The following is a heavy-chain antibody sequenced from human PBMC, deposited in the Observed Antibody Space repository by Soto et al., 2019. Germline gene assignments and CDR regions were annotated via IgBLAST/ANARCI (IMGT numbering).Heavy chain of an antibody. J-gene: IGHJ4*02. Sequence: PGGSLRLSCAASGFTFDDYAMHWVRQAPGKGLEWVSGISWNSETIDYADSVKGRFTISRDNAKSSLFLQMNSLRPDDTALYYCAKDMKWGGMTTIHYFDSWGQGTLVTVSS. CDR2: ISWNSETI. D-gene: IGHD4-17*01. CDR3: AKDMKWGGMTTIHYFDS. V-gene: IGHV3-9*01. CDR1: GFTFDDYA.